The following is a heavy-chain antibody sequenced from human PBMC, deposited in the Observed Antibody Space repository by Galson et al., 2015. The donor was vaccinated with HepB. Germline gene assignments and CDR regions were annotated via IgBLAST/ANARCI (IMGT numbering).Heavy chain of an antibody. CDR3: ARLNYYYYDSSGTYAFDI. Sequence: QSGAEVKKPGESLKISCKGSGYSFTSYWIGWVRQMPGKGLEWMGIIYPGDSDTRYSPSFQGQVTISADKSISTAYLQWSSLKASDTAMYYCARLNYYYYDSSGTYAFDIWGRGTMVTVSS. J-gene: IGHJ3*02. CDR2: IYPGDSDT. V-gene: IGHV5-51*01. D-gene: IGHD3-22*01. CDR1: GYSFTSYW.